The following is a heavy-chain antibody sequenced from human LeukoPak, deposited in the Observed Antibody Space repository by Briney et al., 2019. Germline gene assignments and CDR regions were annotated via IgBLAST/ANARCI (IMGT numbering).Heavy chain of an antibody. V-gene: IGHV5-51*01. CDR2: VFPGDSDT. Sequence: GESLKISCESSGYSFTSYWIGWGRQMPGKGLEWMGLVFPGDSDTRYSPSFQGQVTISADKSISTAYMQWSSLKASDTAMYYCARYTTAAFDYWGQGTLVSVSS. CDR1: GYSFTSYW. D-gene: IGHD6-13*01. CDR3: ARYTTAAFDY. J-gene: IGHJ4*02.